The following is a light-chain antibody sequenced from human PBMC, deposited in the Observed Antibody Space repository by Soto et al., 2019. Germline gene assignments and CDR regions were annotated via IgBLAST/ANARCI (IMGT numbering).Light chain of an antibody. J-gene: IGLJ1*01. CDR3: SSYAGSNNFV. V-gene: IGLV2-8*01. Sequence: QSVLTQPPSASGSPGQSVTISCTGTSSDVGGYNYVSWYQQHPGKAPKLMIYEASKRPSGVPDRFSGSKSGNTASLTVSGLQAEDEADYYCSSYAGSNNFVFGTGTKVT. CDR2: EAS. CDR1: SSDVGGYNY.